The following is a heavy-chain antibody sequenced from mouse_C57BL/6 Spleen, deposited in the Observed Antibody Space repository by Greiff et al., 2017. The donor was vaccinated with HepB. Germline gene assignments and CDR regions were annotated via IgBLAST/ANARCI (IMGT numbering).Heavy chain of an antibody. CDR2: INPSNGGT. Sequence: QVQLQQPGTELVKPGASVKLSCKASGYTFTSYWMHWVKQRPGQGLEWIGNINPSNGGTNYNEKFKSKATLTVDKYSNTAYLQLSSLTSEDYAVKKGAGGAYWGQGTTLTVSS. J-gene: IGHJ2*01. CDR1: GYTFTSYW. V-gene: IGHV1-53*01. CDR3: AGGAY.